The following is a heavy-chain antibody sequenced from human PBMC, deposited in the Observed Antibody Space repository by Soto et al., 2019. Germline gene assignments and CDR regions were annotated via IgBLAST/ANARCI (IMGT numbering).Heavy chain of an antibody. CDR2: IIPILGIA. D-gene: IGHD3-22*01. V-gene: IGHV1-69*02. J-gene: IGHJ5*02. Sequence: SVKVSCKASGGTFSSYTISWVRQAPGQGLEWMGRIIPILGIANYAQKFQGRVTITADESTSTAYMELSSLRSEDTAVYYCARWYYYDSSGYYYPWGQGTLVTVSS. CDR1: GGTFSSYT. CDR3: ARWYYYDSSGYYYP.